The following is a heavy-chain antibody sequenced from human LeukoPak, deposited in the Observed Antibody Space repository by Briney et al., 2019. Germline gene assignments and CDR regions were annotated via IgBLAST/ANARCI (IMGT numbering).Heavy chain of an antibody. CDR2: IYTSGST. D-gene: IGHD3-22*01. Sequence: SETLSLTCTVSGGPISSYYWSWLRQPAGKGLEWIGRIYTSGSTNYNPSLTSRVTMSVDTSKNQFSLKLSSVTAADTAVYYCARGMDSSGYYALDYWGQGTLVTVSS. CDR1: GGPISSYY. CDR3: ARGMDSSGYYALDY. J-gene: IGHJ4*02. V-gene: IGHV4-4*07.